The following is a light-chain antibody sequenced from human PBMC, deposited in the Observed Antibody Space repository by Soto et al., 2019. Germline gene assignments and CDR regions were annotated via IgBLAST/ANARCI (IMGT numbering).Light chain of an antibody. Sequence: DIVLTQSPCILSLPPGQRASLSCGASQSISSSFLAWYQQKPGQAPRLLIYGASSRATGIPDRFSGTGSETDFTLTISRLEPEDFAVYYCQQYDNSPITFGQGTRLEIK. CDR1: QSISSSF. CDR3: QQYDNSPIT. J-gene: IGKJ5*01. V-gene: IGKV3-20*01. CDR2: GAS.